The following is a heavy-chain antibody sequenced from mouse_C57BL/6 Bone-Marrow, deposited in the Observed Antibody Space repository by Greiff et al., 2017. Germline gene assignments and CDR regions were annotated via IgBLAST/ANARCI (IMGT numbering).Heavy chain of an antibody. CDR3: TRCFDYGGSWFAY. CDR2: IDPETGGT. Sequence: VQLQQSGAELVRPGASVTLSCKASGYTFTDYEMNWVKQTPVHGLEWIGAIDPETGGTAYNQKFKGKAILTADKSSSTAYMQLRSLTSECSSVYYCTRCFDYGGSWFAYWGQGTLVTVSA. D-gene: IGHD2-4*01. CDR1: GYTFTDYE. V-gene: IGHV1-15*01. J-gene: IGHJ3*01.